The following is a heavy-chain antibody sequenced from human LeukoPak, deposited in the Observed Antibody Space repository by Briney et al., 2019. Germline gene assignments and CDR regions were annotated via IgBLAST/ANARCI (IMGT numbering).Heavy chain of an antibody. Sequence: GGFLRLSCAASGFTFSGHAMSWVRQAPGKGLNWLSTITGGAENTYYAGSVKGRFTISRDNSKNTVYLQMDSLRVEDTAVYYCAKVLSGSQDYWGQGTLVTVFS. V-gene: IGHV3-23*01. CDR3: AKVLSGSQDY. CDR2: ITGGAENT. D-gene: IGHD1-26*01. CDR1: GFTFSGHA. J-gene: IGHJ4*02.